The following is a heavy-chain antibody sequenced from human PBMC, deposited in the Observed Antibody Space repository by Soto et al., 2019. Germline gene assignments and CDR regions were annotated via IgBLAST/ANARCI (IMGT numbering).Heavy chain of an antibody. CDR3: AKDMKWGGMTTIHYFDS. D-gene: IGHD4-17*01. CDR1: GFNVDDYA. Sequence: SLRLSCTASGFNVDDYAMHWVRQAPGKGLEWVSGISWNSETIDYADSVKGRFTISRDNAKSSLFLQMNSLRPDDTALYYCAKDMKWGGMTTIHYFDSWGQGTLVTVSS. J-gene: IGHJ4*02. CDR2: ISWNSETI. V-gene: IGHV3-9*01.